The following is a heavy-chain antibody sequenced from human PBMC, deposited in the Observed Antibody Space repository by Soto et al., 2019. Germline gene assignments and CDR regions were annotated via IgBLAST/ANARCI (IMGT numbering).Heavy chain of an antibody. D-gene: IGHD3-16*01. J-gene: IGHJ3*02. Sequence: QAQLVQSGAEVKRPGASVKVSCKASGYSFSSYGISWVRLAPGQGLEWMGWNSGSTGNPKYARKFDARVTMTTDKSTSTAYMVLRSLTSDDTALYYCARGGAFDIWGQGTMVTVSS. V-gene: IGHV1-18*01. CDR2: NSGSTGNP. CDR3: ARGGAFDI. CDR1: GYSFSSYG.